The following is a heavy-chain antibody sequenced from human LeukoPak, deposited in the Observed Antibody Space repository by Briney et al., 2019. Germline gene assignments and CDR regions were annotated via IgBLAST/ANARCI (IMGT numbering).Heavy chain of an antibody. J-gene: IGHJ4*02. CDR1: GGSISTYY. D-gene: IGHD6-19*01. CDR2: IYYSGSS. V-gene: IGHV4-59*01. CDR3: ARGGSVAENFDY. Sequence: SETLSLTCTVSGGSISTYYWSWIRQPPGKGLEWIGNIYYSGSSNYNPSLKSRVTISVDTSKNHFSLKLSSVTAADTAVYYCARGGSVAENFDYWGQGTLVAVSS.